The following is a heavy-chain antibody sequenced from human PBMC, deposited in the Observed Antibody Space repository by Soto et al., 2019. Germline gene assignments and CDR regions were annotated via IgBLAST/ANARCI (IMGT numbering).Heavy chain of an antibody. CDR3: ARGGYYDSGFDY. Sequence: QVQLVESGGGVVQPGRSLRLSCAASGFTFSSYGMHWVRQAPGKGLEWVAVIWYDGSNKYYADSVKGRFTISRDNSKNTLYLQMNSLRAEDTAVYYCARGGYYDSGFDYWGQGTLVTVSS. D-gene: IGHD3-22*01. CDR2: IWYDGSNK. CDR1: GFTFSSYG. V-gene: IGHV3-33*01. J-gene: IGHJ4*02.